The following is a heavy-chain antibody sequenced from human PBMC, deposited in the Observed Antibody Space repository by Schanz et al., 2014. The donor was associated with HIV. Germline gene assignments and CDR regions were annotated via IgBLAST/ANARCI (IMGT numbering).Heavy chain of an antibody. CDR1: GLTFSNHA. Sequence: EVQLLESGGGLVQPGGSLRLSCKVSGLTFSNHAMTWVRQAPGRGLEWLSAISISGTTTYYADSVRGRFTISRDNSKNTVYLHMSSLRVEDTAVYYCAQEEVPNDYWGQGTLVTVSS. CDR3: AQEEVPNDY. CDR2: ISISGTTT. J-gene: IGHJ4*02. V-gene: IGHV3-23*01.